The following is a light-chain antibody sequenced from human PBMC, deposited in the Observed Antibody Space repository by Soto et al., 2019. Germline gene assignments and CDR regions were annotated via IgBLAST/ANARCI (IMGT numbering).Light chain of an antibody. Sequence: VLTQSPATLSLSPGERATLSCRASQTVSSFLAWYQQKPGQAPRLLIHDSSDRATGIPARFSGSGSGTDFTLTISSLEPEDVAVYYCQQSSNWPLTFGGGTKADI. J-gene: IGKJ4*01. V-gene: IGKV3-11*01. CDR3: QQSSNWPLT. CDR2: DSS. CDR1: QTVSSF.